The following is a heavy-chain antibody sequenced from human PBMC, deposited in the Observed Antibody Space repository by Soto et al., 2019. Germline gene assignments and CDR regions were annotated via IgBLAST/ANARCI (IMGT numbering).Heavy chain of an antibody. CDR3: AHSIFHNDRSGYGSKWFDP. J-gene: IGHJ5*02. Sequence: QITLKESGPTLVKPTQTLTLTCTFSGFSLTTSGVGVAWIRQPPGKALEWLALIYWYDDKRYSPSLKSRLTITKDTSKNQVVLTMTNMDPVDTASYYCAHSIFHNDRSGYGSKWFDPWGQGTLVTVSS. CDR2: IYWYDDK. D-gene: IGHD3-22*01. V-gene: IGHV2-5*01. CDR1: GFSLTTSGVG.